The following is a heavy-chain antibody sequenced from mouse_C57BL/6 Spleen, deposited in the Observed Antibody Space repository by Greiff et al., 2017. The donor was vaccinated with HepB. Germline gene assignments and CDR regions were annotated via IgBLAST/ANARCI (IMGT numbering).Heavy chain of an antibody. CDR2: IYPGDGDT. CDR1: GYAFSSSW. CDR3: ARQPRHFMDY. V-gene: IGHV1-82*01. Sequence: LQESGPELVKPGASVKISCKASGYAFSSSWMNWVKQRPGKGLEWIGRIYPGDGDTNYNGKFKGKATLTADKSSSTAYMQLSSLTSEDSAVYFCARQPRHFMDYWGQGTSVTVSS. J-gene: IGHJ4*01. D-gene: IGHD3-2*02.